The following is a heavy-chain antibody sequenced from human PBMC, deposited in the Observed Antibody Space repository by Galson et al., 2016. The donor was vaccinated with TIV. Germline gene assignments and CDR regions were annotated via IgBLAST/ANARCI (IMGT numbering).Heavy chain of an antibody. Sequence: SVKVSCKASGVIFTSFGITWVRQAPGQGLEWVGGIIPMFGTVKYAQKFQDRVTVTTDKSTSTTYMELSSLRSADTSVYYCARCPQIYECSFDLWGRCTLVTVSA. J-gene: IGHJ2*01. CDR1: GVIFTSFG. CDR3: ARCPQIYECSFDL. CDR2: IIPMFGTV. V-gene: IGHV1-69*05. D-gene: IGHD3-16*01.